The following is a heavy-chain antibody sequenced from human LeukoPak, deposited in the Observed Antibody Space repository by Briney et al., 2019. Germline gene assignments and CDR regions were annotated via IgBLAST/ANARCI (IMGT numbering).Heavy chain of an antibody. D-gene: IGHD1-26*01. CDR2: ISSSSFFI. CDR3: ARGFRGASFDY. V-gene: IGHV3-21*05. J-gene: IGHJ4*02. Sequence: GGCLRLSCAASGFTFSSYEMNWVRQAPGQGLEWVSYISSSSFFISYADSVKGRFTISRDNAKNSLYLQMNSLRAEDTAVYYCARGFRGASFDYWGQGTLVTVSS. CDR1: GFTFSSYE.